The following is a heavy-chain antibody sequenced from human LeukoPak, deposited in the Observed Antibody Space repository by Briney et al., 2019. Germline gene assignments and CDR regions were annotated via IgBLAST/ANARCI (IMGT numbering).Heavy chain of an antibody. D-gene: IGHD5-18*01. Sequence: SETLSLTCAVSGDSISTNHWWSWVRQPPGKGLEWIGEVYHSGSTNYNPSLKSRVTISVDKSKNLFSLKLTSVTAADTAVYYCARSLSGYSYGCFDYWGQGTLVTVSS. CDR1: GDSISTNHW. CDR3: ARSLSGYSYGCFDY. CDR2: VYHSGST. V-gene: IGHV4-4*02. J-gene: IGHJ4*02.